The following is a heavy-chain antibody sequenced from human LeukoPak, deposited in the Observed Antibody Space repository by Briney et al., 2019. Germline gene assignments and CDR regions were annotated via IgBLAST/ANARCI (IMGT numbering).Heavy chain of an antibody. Sequence: PGASVKVSCKASGYTFTKYVVHWVRQAPGQRPEWMGWINAGNGDTKYSQNSQDRVTITRDTSANTAYMELSSLASEDTALYYCARDDCGDTCYPGGYWGQGTLVTVSS. D-gene: IGHD2-21*01. CDR3: ARDDCGDTCYPGGY. J-gene: IGHJ4*02. CDR2: INAGNGDT. V-gene: IGHV1-3*01. CDR1: GYTFTKYV.